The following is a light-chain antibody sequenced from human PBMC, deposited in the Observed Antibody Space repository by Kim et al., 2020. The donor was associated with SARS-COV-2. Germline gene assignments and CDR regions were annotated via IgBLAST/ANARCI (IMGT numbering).Light chain of an antibody. CDR1: PVFHHP. Sequence: PGDSGPLSRQARPPVFHHPLSWYQPEPGQAPRLLIYSCSSRASGHPDRFRGRGSGTDFTLTIDRLEPEDFAGDFCPVEYMPPPNSLGQDTRLDI. CDR3: PVEYMPPPNS. J-gene: IGKJ2*01. CDR2: SCS. V-gene: IGKV3-20*01.